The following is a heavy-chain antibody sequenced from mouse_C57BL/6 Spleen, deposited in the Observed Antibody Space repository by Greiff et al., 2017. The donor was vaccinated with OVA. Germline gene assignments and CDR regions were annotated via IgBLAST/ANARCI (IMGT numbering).Heavy chain of an antibody. CDR3: AREIYGSSPLDY. CDR1: GYTFTSYW. V-gene: IGHV1-55*01. J-gene: IGHJ2*01. Sequence: QVQLQQPGAELVKPGASVKMSCKASGYTFTSYWITWVKQRPGQGLEWIGDIYPGSGSTNYNEKFKSKATLTVDTSTSTAYMHLSSLTSEDSAVYYCAREIYGSSPLDYWGQGTTLTVSS. CDR2: IYPGSGST. D-gene: IGHD1-1*01.